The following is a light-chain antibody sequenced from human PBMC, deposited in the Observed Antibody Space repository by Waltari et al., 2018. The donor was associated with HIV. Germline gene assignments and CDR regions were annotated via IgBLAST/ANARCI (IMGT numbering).Light chain of an antibody. V-gene: IGKV3-20*01. J-gene: IGKJ2*01. Sequence: EIVLTQSPDTLSLSPGEGATLSCRASQSVSNGYVAWYQQRPGQAPRLLISGTSARATDIPDTVSGSGYGTDFTLSISRLDPEDFAVYYCQHYGNSRYTFGQGTKLEIK. CDR3: QHYGNSRYT. CDR1: QSVSNGY. CDR2: GTS.